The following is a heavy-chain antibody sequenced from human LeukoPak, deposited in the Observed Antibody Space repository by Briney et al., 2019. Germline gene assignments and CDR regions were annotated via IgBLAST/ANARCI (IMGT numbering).Heavy chain of an antibody. CDR3: ARGPYCSSTSCYTLGAFDI. CDR2: INPNSGGT. Sequence: ASVKVSCKVSGYTFTGYYMHWVRQAPGQGLEWMGWINPNSGGTNYAQKFQGRVTMTRDTSISTAYMELSRLRSDDTAVYYCARGPYCSSTSCYTLGAFDIWGQGTMVTVSS. V-gene: IGHV1-2*02. CDR1: GYTFTGYY. D-gene: IGHD2-2*02. J-gene: IGHJ3*02.